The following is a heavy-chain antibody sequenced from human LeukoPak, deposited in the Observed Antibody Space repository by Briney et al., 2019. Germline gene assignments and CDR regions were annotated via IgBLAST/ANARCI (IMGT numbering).Heavy chain of an antibody. Sequence: SETLSLTCTVSGGSISSSSYYWGWIRQPPGKGLEWIGSIYYSGSTYYNPSLKSRVTISVDASKNQFSLKLSSVTAADTAVYYCARDARKRSGRLELQYYFDYWGQGTLVTVSS. CDR3: ARDARKRSGRLELQYYFDY. J-gene: IGHJ4*02. D-gene: IGHD1-7*01. V-gene: IGHV4-39*07. CDR1: GGSISSSSYY. CDR2: IYYSGST.